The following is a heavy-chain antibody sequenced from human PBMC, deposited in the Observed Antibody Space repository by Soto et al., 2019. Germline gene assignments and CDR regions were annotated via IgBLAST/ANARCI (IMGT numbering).Heavy chain of an antibody. Sequence: SETLSLTCTVSGGSIISYYWSWIRQPPWKGLEWIGYIYYSGSTNYNPSLKSRVTISVDTSKNQFSLKLSSVTAADTAVYYCARLMDYGDYETYYFDYWGQGTLVTVSS. CDR2: IYYSGST. CDR1: GGSIISYY. V-gene: IGHV4-59*08. D-gene: IGHD4-17*01. CDR3: ARLMDYGDYETYYFDY. J-gene: IGHJ4*02.